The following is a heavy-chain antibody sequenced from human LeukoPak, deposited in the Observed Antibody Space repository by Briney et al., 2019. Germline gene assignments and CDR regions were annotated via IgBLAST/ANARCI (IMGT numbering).Heavy chain of an antibody. CDR1: GGSISSSSYY. CDR3: PRLWDDTAMVTSHYYYGMDV. J-gene: IGHJ6*02. D-gene: IGHD5-18*01. CDR2: IYYSWST. Sequence: SETLSLTCTVSGGSISSSSYYWGWIRQPPGKGLEWIGSIYYSWSTYYNPSLKSRVTISVDTSKNQFSLKLSSVTAAQTAVYYCPRLWDDTAMVTSHYYYGMDVWGQGTTVTVPS. V-gene: IGHV4-39*01.